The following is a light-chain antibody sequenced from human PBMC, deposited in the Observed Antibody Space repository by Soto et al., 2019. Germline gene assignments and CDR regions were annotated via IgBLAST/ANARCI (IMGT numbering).Light chain of an antibody. CDR1: QTIRNY. V-gene: IGKV1-39*01. CDR3: QQTYNTPLT. CDR2: FAS. Sequence: DIQMTQSPSSMSASVGDRVTITCRASQTIRNYLNWYQQKPGKAPKLLIDFASTLQSGVPSRFSGSGSGTDFTLTISSVQPADFATYYCQQTYNTPLTLGGGTKVDIK. J-gene: IGKJ4*01.